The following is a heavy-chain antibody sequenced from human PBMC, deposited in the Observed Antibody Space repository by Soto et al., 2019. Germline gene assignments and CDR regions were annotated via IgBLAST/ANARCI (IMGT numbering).Heavy chain of an antibody. CDR3: ANLAKGYCSGGSCYPRGLGY. D-gene: IGHD2-15*01. Sequence: LRLSCAASGFTFSSYGMHWVRQAPGKGLEWVAVIWYDGSNKYYADSVKGRFTISRDNSKNTLYLQMNSLRAEDTAVYYCANLAKGYCSGGSCYPRGLGYWGQGSLVTVSS. CDR1: GFTFSSYG. J-gene: IGHJ4*02. CDR2: IWYDGSNK. V-gene: IGHV3-33*06.